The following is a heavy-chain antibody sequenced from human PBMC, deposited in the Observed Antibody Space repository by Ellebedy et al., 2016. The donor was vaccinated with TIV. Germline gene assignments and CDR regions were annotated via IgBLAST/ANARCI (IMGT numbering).Heavy chain of an antibody. CDR2: ISVYNEDT. D-gene: IGHD1-26*01. J-gene: IGHJ4*02. V-gene: IGHV1-18*04. CDR1: GYTFTTYG. Sequence: ASVKVSXXASGYTFTTYGVTWVRQAPGQGLEWMERISVYNEDTNYALKFHGRVRMTADTSTNTVYMHLWGLTSDDSAIYYCARDQEIVGATELDHWGQGTLVTVSS. CDR3: ARDQEIVGATELDH.